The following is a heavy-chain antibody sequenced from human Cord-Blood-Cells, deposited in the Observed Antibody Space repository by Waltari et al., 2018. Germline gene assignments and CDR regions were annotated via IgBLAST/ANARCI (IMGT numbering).Heavy chain of an antibody. V-gene: IGHV1-69*01. CDR3: ARGIAAAGTVYFQH. Sequence: QVQLVQSGAEVKKPGSSVKVSCKASGGTFSSYAISWVRQAPGQGLEWMGGIIPIFGTANYAQKFQGRVTITADESTSTAYMELSSLRSEDTAVYYCARGIAAAGTVYFQHWGQGTLVTVSS. CDR2: IIPIFGTA. CDR1: GGTFSSYA. J-gene: IGHJ1*01. D-gene: IGHD6-13*01.